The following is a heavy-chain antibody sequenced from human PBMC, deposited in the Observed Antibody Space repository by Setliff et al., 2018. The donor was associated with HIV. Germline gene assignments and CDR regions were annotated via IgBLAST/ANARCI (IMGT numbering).Heavy chain of an antibody. J-gene: IGHJ4*02. D-gene: IGHD3-3*02. Sequence: ASVKVSCKASGYTFTTYNINWVRQAPGQGLEWMGRINPNSGGTNYAQKFQGRVTMTRDTSSSTAYMELRNLRSDDTAVYYCARHPMSPFLEWSFDSWGQGTLVTVSS. CDR2: INPNSGGT. CDR3: ARHPMSPFLEWSFDS. V-gene: IGHV1-2*06. CDR1: GYTFTTYN.